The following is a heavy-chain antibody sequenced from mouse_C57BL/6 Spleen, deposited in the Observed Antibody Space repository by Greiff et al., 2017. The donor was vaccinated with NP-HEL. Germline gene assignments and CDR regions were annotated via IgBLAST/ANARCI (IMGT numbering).Heavy chain of an antibody. V-gene: IGHV5-12*01. J-gene: IGHJ2*01. D-gene: IGHD2-4*01. CDR2: ISNGGGST. CDR1: GFTFSDYY. CDR3: ARQGYDYDDGSDY. Sequence: EVKLVESGGGLVQPGGSLKLSCAASGFTFSDYYMYWVRQTPEKRLEWVAYISNGGGSTYYPDTVKGRFTISRDNAKNTLYLQMSRLKSEDTAMYYCARQGYDYDDGSDYWGQGTTLTVSS.